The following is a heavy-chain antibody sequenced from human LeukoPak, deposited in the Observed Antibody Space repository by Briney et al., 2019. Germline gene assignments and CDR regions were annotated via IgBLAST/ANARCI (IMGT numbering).Heavy chain of an antibody. J-gene: IGHJ6*04. CDR1: GFTFSSYG. V-gene: IGHV3-33*01. Sequence: GRSLRLSCAASGFTFSSYGMHWVRQAPGKGLEWVAVIWYDGSNKYYADSVKGRFTISRDNSKSTLYLQMNSLRAEDTAVYYCARAFYCSSTSCFKMGYYGMDVWGKGTTVTVSS. CDR2: IWYDGSNK. CDR3: ARAFYCSSTSCFKMGYYGMDV. D-gene: IGHD2-2*01.